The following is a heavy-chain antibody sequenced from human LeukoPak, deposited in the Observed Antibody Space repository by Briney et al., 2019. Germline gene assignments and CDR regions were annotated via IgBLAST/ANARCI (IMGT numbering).Heavy chain of an antibody. D-gene: IGHD3-10*01. CDR1: GFTFSSYW. CDR3: ARTNPSYSGSGGYSEFDY. CDR2: INSDGSST. V-gene: IGHV3-74*01. Sequence: GGSLRLSCAASGFTFSSYWMHWVRQAPGTGLVWVSGINSDGSSTYYADSVKGRFTISRDNAKSTLYLQMNSLRAEDTAVYYCARTNPSYSGSGGYSEFDYWGQGTLVTVSS. J-gene: IGHJ4*02.